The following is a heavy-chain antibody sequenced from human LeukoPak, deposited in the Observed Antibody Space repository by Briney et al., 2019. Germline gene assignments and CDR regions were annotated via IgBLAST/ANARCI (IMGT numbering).Heavy chain of an antibody. Sequence: GGSLRLSCAASGFTFSSYEMNWVRQAPGKGLEWVSYISSSGSTIYYADSVKGRFTISRDNAKNSLYLQMNNLRAEDTAVYYCARVNYYGSGSYYENWFDPWGQGTLVTVSS. CDR3: ARVNYYGSGSYYENWFDP. D-gene: IGHD3-10*01. CDR1: GFTFSSYE. J-gene: IGHJ5*02. V-gene: IGHV3-48*03. CDR2: ISSSGSTI.